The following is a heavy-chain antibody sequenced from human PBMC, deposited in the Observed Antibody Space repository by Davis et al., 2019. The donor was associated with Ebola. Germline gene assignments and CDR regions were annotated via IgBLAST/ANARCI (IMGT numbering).Heavy chain of an antibody. J-gene: IGHJ6*02. D-gene: IGHD3-9*01. CDR2: ITPNSGGT. Sequence: ASVKVSCKASGYTFTGYYMHWVRQAPGQGLEWMGWITPNSGGTNYAQKFQGWVTMTRDTSISTAYMELSRLRSDDTAVYYCARDTPHDILTGYPSDVWGQGTTVTVSS. V-gene: IGHV1-2*04. CDR3: ARDTPHDILTGYPSDV. CDR1: GYTFTGYY.